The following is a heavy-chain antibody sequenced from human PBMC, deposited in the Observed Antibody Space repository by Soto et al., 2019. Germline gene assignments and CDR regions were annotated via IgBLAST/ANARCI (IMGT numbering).Heavy chain of an antibody. D-gene: IGHD4-17*01. V-gene: IGHV4-34*01. CDR3: ARGLRRDARGWYFDL. Sequence: QVQLQQWGAGLLKPSETLSLTCAVYGGSFSGYYWSWIRQPPGKGLEWIGEINHSGSTNYSQSLKSRVTISVDTSKNQFSLKLSSVTAADTAVYYCARGLRRDARGWYFDLWGRGTLVTVSS. CDR2: INHSGST. J-gene: IGHJ2*01. CDR1: GGSFSGYY.